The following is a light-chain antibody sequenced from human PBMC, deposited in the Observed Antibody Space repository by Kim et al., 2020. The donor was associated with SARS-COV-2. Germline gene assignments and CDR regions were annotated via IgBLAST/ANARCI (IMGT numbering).Light chain of an antibody. J-gene: IGLJ2*01. Sequence: QRVTISCSGSSSNIGSNYVYWYQQLPGTAPKLLIYRNNLRPSGVPDRFSGSKSGTSASLAISGLRSEDEADYYCAAWDDSLSGQVVFGGGTQLTVL. CDR1: SSNIGSNY. V-gene: IGLV1-47*01. CDR3: AAWDDSLSGQVV. CDR2: RNN.